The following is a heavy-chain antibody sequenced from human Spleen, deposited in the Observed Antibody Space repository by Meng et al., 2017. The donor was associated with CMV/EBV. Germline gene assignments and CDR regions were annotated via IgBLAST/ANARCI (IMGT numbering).Heavy chain of an antibody. CDR1: GYTFTRDY. CDR3: ARASFGAAKDF. CDR2: INPDGGRT. V-gene: IGHV1-46*01. J-gene: IGHJ4*02. D-gene: IGHD2-15*01. Sequence: SCKASGYTFTRDYRHWVRRAPGQGLEWMGIINPDGGRTTYSHKFQGRVTMTTDTSAKTGFLELRSLTPEDTAVYYCARASFGAAKDFWGQGTLVTVSS.